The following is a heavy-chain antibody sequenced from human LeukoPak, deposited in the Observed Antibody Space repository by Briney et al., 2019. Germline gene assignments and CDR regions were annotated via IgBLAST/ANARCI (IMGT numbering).Heavy chain of an antibody. Sequence: SETLSLTCTVSGGSISSYYWSWIRQPPGKGLEWIGFIHYTGTTNYNPSLKSRVSISVDTSKNQFSLKLSSVTAADTAVYYCARGRLLNKWFDPWGQGTLVTVSS. CDR3: ARGRLLNKWFDP. CDR1: GGSISSYY. D-gene: IGHD2/OR15-2a*01. CDR2: IHYTGTT. V-gene: IGHV4-59*12. J-gene: IGHJ5*02.